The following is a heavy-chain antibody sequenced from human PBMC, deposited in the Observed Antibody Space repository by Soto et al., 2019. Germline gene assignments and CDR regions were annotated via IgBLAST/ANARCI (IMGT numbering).Heavy chain of an antibody. V-gene: IGHV1-2*02. D-gene: IGHD6-6*01. Sequence: QVQLVQSGAEVKNPGASVKVSCKASGYSFTTYYIHWVRQAPGQGLAWMGFIHPDTGRTKYAQKFQGRVTMTTDTSIKTAYMELNRLTSDDAAMYYCARVEGSASSAGDWGQGTLVTVS. J-gene: IGHJ4*02. CDR3: ARVEGSASSAGD. CDR2: IHPDTGRT. CDR1: GYSFTTYY.